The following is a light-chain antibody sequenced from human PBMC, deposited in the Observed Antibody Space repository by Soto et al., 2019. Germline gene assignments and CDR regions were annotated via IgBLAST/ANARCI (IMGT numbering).Light chain of an antibody. CDR2: GNT. CDR3: QSYDSTLSARYV. J-gene: IGLJ1*01. CDR1: SSNIGAGYD. V-gene: IGLV1-40*01. Sequence: QSVRRQPPSVSGAPGHRVTISCTGSSSNIGAGYDVHWYQQRPGTAPKLLIFGNTNRPSGVPDRFSGSKSGTSASLAITGLQAEDEGDYYCQSYDSTLSARYVFGTGTKVTVL.